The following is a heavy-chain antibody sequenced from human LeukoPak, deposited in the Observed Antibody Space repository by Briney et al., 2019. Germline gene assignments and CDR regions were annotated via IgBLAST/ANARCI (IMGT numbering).Heavy chain of an antibody. CDR2: ISSSSSPI. V-gene: IGHV3-48*02. Sequence: GVSLRLSCAASGFTFSNYIMNWVRQAPGKGLEGLSYISSSSSPIYYADFVKGGFTISRDKAKNSLYLQMNSLRDEDSGVYYCARVNWNDVGSFDYWGQGTLVTVSS. CDR3: ARVNWNDVGSFDY. CDR1: GFTFSNYI. D-gene: IGHD1-20*01. J-gene: IGHJ4*02.